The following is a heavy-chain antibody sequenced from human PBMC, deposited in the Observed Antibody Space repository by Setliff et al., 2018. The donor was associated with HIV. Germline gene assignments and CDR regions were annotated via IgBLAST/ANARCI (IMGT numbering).Heavy chain of an antibody. J-gene: IGHJ6*03. V-gene: IGHV6-1*01. CDR2: TYYRSKWSN. CDR3: ARGGDWDYNCCMDV. CDR1: GDSVSSNTAA. Sequence: SQTLSLTCAISGDSVSSNTAAWNWIRQSPSRGLEWRGRTYYRSKWSNDYVVSVKSRITINPDTSKNQFSLQLNSVTPEDTAVYFCARGGDWDYNCCMDVWDKGTTVTVSS. D-gene: IGHD3-16*01.